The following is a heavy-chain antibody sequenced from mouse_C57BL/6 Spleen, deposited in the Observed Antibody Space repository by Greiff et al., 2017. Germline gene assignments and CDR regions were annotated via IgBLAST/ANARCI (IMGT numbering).Heavy chain of an antibody. CDR2: ISSGSSTI. J-gene: IGHJ3*01. CDR3: ARDGYHYPSFAY. CDR1: GFTFSDYG. D-gene: IGHD2-3*01. Sequence: EVKLVESGGGLVKPGGSLKLSCAASGFTFSDYGMHWVRQAPENGLEWVAYISSGSSTIYYADTVKGRFTISRDNAKNTLFLQLTSLRSEDTAMYYFARDGYHYPSFAYWGQETLVTVSA. V-gene: IGHV5-17*01.